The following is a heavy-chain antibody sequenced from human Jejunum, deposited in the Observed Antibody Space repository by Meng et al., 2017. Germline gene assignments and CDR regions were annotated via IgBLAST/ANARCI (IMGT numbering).Heavy chain of an antibody. J-gene: IGHJ4*02. CDR1: GFTFTTYS. CDR3: AKDRGLAMADH. CDR2: ISNTGGST. Sequence: GGSLRLSCAASGFTFTTYSMTWVRQAPGKGLEWVASISNTGGSTYLADSVKGRFTMSRDNSKNMVYLQMDSLKAEDTAVYYCAKDRGLAMADHWGQGTLVTVSS. D-gene: IGHD3-10*01. V-gene: IGHV3-23*01.